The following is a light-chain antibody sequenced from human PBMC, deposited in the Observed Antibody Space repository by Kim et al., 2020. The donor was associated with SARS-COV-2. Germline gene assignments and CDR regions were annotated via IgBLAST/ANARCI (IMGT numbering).Light chain of an antibody. V-gene: IGLV3-9*01. J-gene: IGLJ1*01. CDR2: RDS. Sequence: SVALGQTARITCGGNNIGSKNVHWYQQKPGQAPVLVIYRDSNRPSGIPERFSGSYSGNTATLTISRAQAGDEADYYCQVWDSSTYVFGTGTKVTVL. CDR3: QVWDSSTYV. CDR1: NIGSKN.